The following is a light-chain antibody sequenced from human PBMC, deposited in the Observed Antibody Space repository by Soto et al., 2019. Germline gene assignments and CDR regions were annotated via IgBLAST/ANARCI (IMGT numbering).Light chain of an antibody. J-gene: IGKJ5*01. Sequence: EIVLTQSPGTLSLSPGERATLSCRASQSVSSSYLAWYQQKPGQAPRLLIYGASSRATGIPDRFSGSGSGTDFTLTISRLEPEDFAVYYCQQYDSSPHFGQGTRLEIK. V-gene: IGKV3-20*01. CDR2: GAS. CDR1: QSVSSSY. CDR3: QQYDSSPH.